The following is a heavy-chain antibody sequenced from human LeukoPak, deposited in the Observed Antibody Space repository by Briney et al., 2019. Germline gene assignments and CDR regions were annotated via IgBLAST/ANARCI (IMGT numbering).Heavy chain of an antibody. Sequence: SETLSLTCTVSGGSISSSSYYWGWIRQPPGKGLEWIGTISYSGTTYYSSSLKSRVTISLDTSKNQFSLKLSSVTAADTAIYYCARDFSSSSTVYYYYYMDVWGKGTTVTVSS. CDR3: ARDFSSSSTVYYYYYMDV. CDR2: ISYSGTT. V-gene: IGHV4-39*07. J-gene: IGHJ6*03. D-gene: IGHD6-6*01. CDR1: GGSISSSSYY.